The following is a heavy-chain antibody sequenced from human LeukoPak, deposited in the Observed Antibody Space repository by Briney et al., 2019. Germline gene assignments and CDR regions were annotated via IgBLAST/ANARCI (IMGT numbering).Heavy chain of an antibody. J-gene: IGHJ4*02. CDR3: ARVIEGNWNAAFDY. CDR2: IYSGGST. V-gene: IGHV3-66*01. D-gene: IGHD1-1*01. CDR1: GFTVSSNY. Sequence: GSLRLSCAASGFTVSSNYMSWVRQAPGKGLEWVSVIYSGGSTYYADSVKGRFTISRDNAKNSLYLQMNSLRAEDTAVYYCARVIEGNWNAAFDYWGQGTLVTVSS.